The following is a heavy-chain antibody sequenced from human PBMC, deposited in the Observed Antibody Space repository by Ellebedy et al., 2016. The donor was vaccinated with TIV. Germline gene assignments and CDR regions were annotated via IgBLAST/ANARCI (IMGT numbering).Heavy chain of an antibody. J-gene: IGHJ4*02. CDR1: GYTFTNNA. V-gene: IGHV1-2*02. D-gene: IGHD5/OR15-5a*01. CDR2: INPNSGGT. Sequence: AASVKVSCKASGYTFTNNAITWVRQAPGQGLEWMAWINPNSGGTNYAQKFQGRVTVTRDTSTSTAFLELSRLRSDDTAVYYCTRDLTNIVSGDYWGQGTLVTVSS. CDR3: TRDLTNIVSGDY.